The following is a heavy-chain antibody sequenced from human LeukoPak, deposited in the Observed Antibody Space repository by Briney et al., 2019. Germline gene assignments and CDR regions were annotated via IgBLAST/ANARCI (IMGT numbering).Heavy chain of an antibody. CDR3: ARSLVGAKRQTPFDY. CDR1: GYTLTELS. V-gene: IGHV1-24*01. CDR2: VDPEDGET. J-gene: IGHJ4*02. D-gene: IGHD1-26*01. Sequence: ASVKVSCKVSGYTLTELSMHWVRQAPGKGIEWMGGVDPEDGETIYAQKFQGRVTMTEDTSTDTAYMELSSLRSEDTAVYYCARSLVGAKRQTPFDYWGQGTLVTVSS.